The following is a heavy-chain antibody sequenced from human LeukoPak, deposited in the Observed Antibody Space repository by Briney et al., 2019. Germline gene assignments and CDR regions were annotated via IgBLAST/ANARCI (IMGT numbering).Heavy chain of an antibody. D-gene: IGHD1-26*01. J-gene: IGHJ4*02. Sequence: GGSLRLSCAASGFTFSSYAMSWVRQAPGKGLEWVSAISGSGGSTYYADSVKGRFTISRDNSKSTLYLQMNSLRAEDTAVYYCAKGGSYPREEGDYWGQGTLVTVSS. CDR1: GFTFSSYA. CDR2: ISGSGGST. CDR3: AKGGSYPREEGDY. V-gene: IGHV3-23*01.